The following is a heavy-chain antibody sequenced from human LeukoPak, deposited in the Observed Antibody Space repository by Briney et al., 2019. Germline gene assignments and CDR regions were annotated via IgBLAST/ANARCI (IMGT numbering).Heavy chain of an antibody. CDR3: ARRPMKVGASDY. CDR2: MYTSGNT. V-gene: IGHV4-61*02. J-gene: IGHJ4*02. CDR1: GGSISSGGYY. D-gene: IGHD1-26*01. Sequence: IPSETLSLTCTVSGGSISSGGYYWSWIRQPAGKGLEWIGRMYTSGNTNYNPSLKSRATISVDTSKNQFSLKLSSVTAADTAVYYCARRPMKVGASDYWGQGTLVTVSS.